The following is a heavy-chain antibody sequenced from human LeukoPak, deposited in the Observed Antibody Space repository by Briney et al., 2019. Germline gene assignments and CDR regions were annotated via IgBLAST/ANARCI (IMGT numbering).Heavy chain of an antibody. Sequence: PSETLSLTCTVSGGSISSYYWSWIRQPPGKGLEWIGYIYYSGSTNYNPSLKSRVTISVDTSKNQFSLKLSSVTAADTAVYYCARTVVVIATDAFDIWGQGTIVTVSS. V-gene: IGHV4-59*01. D-gene: IGHD2-21*01. CDR1: GGSISSYY. J-gene: IGHJ3*02. CDR3: ARTVVVIATDAFDI. CDR2: IYYSGST.